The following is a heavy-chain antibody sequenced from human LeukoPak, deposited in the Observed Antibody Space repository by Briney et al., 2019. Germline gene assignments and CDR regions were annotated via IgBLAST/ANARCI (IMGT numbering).Heavy chain of an antibody. Sequence: GGSLRLSCAASGFTFSRSWMSWVRHTPGKGLEWVAFIRYDGSNKYYADSVTGRFTISRDNSKNTLYLQMNSLRAEDTAVYYCASSVVGGLGLDYWGQGTLVTVSS. V-gene: IGHV3-30*02. J-gene: IGHJ4*02. D-gene: IGHD1-26*01. CDR3: ASSVVGGLGLDY. CDR2: IRYDGSNK. CDR1: GFTFSRSW.